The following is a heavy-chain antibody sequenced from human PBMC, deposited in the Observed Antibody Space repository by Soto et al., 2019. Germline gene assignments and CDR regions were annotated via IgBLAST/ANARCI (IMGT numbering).Heavy chain of an antibody. V-gene: IGHV5-51*01. CDR3: VRGLRGKNYDILTGPRFYYYYGMDA. CDR1: GYSFTSYW. CDR2: IYPGDSDT. Sequence: PGESLKISCKGSGYSFTSYWIGWVRQMPGKGLEWMGIIYPGDSDTRYSPSFQGQVTISADKSISTAYLQWSSLKASDTAMYYCVRGLRGKNYDILTGPRFYYYYGMDAWGQGTTVTVSS. D-gene: IGHD3-9*01. J-gene: IGHJ6*02.